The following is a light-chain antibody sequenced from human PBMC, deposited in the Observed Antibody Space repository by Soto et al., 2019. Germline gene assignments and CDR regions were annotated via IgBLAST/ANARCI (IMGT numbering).Light chain of an antibody. J-gene: IGKJ4*01. CDR2: DAS. CDR1: QSVSSY. V-gene: IGKV3-11*01. CDR3: QQRSNWPLT. Sequence: EIVLTQSPATLSLSPGERATLSCRASQSVSSYLAWYQQKPGQARRLLIDDASNRATGIPARFSGTGSGTDFTLSISSLEPEDFAVYYCQQRSNWPLTFGGGTKVEIK.